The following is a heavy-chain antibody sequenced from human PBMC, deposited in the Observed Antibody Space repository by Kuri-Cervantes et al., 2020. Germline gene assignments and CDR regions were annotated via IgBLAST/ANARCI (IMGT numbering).Heavy chain of an antibody. Sequence: GGSLRLSCAASGFTFSSYSMSWVRQAPGKGLEWVARIKEDGSDIWYVDSVKGRFTISRDNVKNSLYLQVSSLRVEDTAVYYCVRDYQNFWGQGTLVTVSS. V-gene: IGHV3-7*01. CDR3: VRDYQNF. J-gene: IGHJ4*02. CDR1: GFTFSSYS. D-gene: IGHD2-2*01. CDR2: IKEDGSDI.